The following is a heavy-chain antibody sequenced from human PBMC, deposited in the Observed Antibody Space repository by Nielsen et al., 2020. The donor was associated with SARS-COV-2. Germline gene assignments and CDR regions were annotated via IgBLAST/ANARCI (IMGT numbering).Heavy chain of an antibody. CDR1: GFIFSDYA. Sequence: GGSLRLSCAASGFIFSDYAMTWVCQAPGKGLEWVSTISGSGGGSYHADSVTGRFTTSRDNSKNQLYLQMNSLRGEDSALYYCAKVLYTSAWAPTIYGMDVWGQGTPVTVSS. CDR2: ISGSGGGS. D-gene: IGHD6-25*01. J-gene: IGHJ6*02. CDR3: AKVLYTSAWAPTIYGMDV. V-gene: IGHV3-23*01.